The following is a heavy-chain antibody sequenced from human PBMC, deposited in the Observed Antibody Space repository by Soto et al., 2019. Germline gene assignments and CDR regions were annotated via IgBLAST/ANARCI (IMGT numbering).Heavy chain of an antibody. V-gene: IGHV3-33*01. CDR3: ARDIGSIAARGFDY. CDR2: IWYDGSNK. Sequence: GGSLRLSCAASGFTFSSYGMRWVRQAPGKGLEWVAVIWYDGSNKYYADSVKGRFTISRDNSKNTLYLQMNSLRAEDTAVYYCARDIGSIAARGFDYWGQGTLVTVSS. J-gene: IGHJ4*02. D-gene: IGHD6-6*01. CDR1: GFTFSSYG.